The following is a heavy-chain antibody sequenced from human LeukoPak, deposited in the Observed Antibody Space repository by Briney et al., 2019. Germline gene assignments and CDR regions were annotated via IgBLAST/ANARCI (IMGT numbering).Heavy chain of an antibody. J-gene: IGHJ5*02. D-gene: IGHD2-2*01. CDR1: GYTLTELS. CDR3: ATSPPASDWFDP. Sequence: ASVKVSCKVSGYTLTELSMHWVRQAPGKGLEWMGGFDPEDGETIYAQKFQGRVTMTEDTSTDTAYMGLSSLRSEDTAVYYCATSPPASDWFDPWGQGTLVTVSS. CDR2: FDPEDGET. V-gene: IGHV1-24*01.